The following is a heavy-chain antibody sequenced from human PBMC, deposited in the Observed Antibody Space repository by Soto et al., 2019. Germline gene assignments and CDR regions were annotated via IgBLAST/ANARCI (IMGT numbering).Heavy chain of an antibody. V-gene: IGHV3-66*01. Sequence: PEGSLRLSCAASGFTVSSNYMSWVRQAPGKGLEWVSVIYSGGSTYYADSVKGRFTISRDNSKNTLYLQMNSLRAEDTAVYYCAKDPASYDYIWGSYPDWGQGTLVTVSS. CDR1: GFTVSSNY. D-gene: IGHD3-16*02. CDR2: IYSGGST. CDR3: AKDPASYDYIWGSYPD. J-gene: IGHJ4*02.